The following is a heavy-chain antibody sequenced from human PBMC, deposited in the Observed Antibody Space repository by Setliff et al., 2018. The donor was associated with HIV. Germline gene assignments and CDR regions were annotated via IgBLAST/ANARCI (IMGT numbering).Heavy chain of an antibody. CDR3: ARQGIVGVARAFDI. Sequence: SETLSLTCNVSGGSISSGTYYWSWIRQPAGKGLEWLGHIYASGRTNYSPSLMSRITISVDTSRNQFSLKLSSVTAADTAVYYCARQGIVGVARAFDIWGQGTKVTVSS. V-gene: IGHV4-61*09. CDR1: GGSISSGTYY. CDR2: IYASGRT. J-gene: IGHJ3*02. D-gene: IGHD1-26*01.